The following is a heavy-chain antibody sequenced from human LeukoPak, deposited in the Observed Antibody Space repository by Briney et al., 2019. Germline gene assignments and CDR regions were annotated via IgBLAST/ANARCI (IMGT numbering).Heavy chain of an antibody. CDR1: GFTFSSYG. CDR2: ISRSGVAT. CDR3: AKHSHDGSAPYYEVQLDY. J-gene: IGHJ4*02. V-gene: IGHV3-23*01. D-gene: IGHD3-22*01. Sequence: GGSLRLSCAASGFTFSSYGMSWVRQAPGKGLEWVSTISRSGVATYYANSVKGRFTISRDNSKNTVYLQMNSLRAEDTAIYYCAKHSHDGSAPYYEVQLDYWGQGTLVTVSS.